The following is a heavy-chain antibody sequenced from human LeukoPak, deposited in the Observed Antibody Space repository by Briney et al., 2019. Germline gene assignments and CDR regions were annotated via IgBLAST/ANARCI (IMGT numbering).Heavy chain of an antibody. V-gene: IGHV4-39*07. D-gene: IGHD3-10*01. Sequence: SETLSLTCSVSGGSISSSSSYWGWIRQPPGKGLEWIGSIYYSGSSFDNPALKSRVTISVDTSKNQFSLKLSSVTAADTAVYYCARGGVLWFGEFFDYWGQGTLVTVSS. J-gene: IGHJ4*02. CDR2: IYYSGSS. CDR1: GGSISSSSSY. CDR3: ARGGVLWFGEFFDY.